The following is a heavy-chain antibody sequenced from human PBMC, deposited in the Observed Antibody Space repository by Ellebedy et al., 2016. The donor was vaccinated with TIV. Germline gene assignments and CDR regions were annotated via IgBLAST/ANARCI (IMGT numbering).Heavy chain of an antibody. CDR3: ARDVDIVTTFPRDY. J-gene: IGHJ4*02. D-gene: IGHD5-12*01. Sequence: ASVKVSCKASDYTFSNYGLSWVRQAPGQGLEWMGWISGYNGNTNYAQKLQGRVTMTTDTSTSTAYVEVRSLRSDDTAVYYCARDVDIVTTFPRDYWGQGTLVTVSS. CDR1: DYTFSNYG. V-gene: IGHV1-18*04. CDR2: ISGYNGNT.